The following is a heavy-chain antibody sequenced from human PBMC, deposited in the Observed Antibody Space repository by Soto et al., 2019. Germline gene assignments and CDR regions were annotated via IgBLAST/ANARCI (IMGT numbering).Heavy chain of an antibody. V-gene: IGHV4-34*01. CDR2: INHSGST. CDR3: AGGRGRQQLVMSYYYGMDV. CDR1: GGSFRGYD. D-gene: IGHD6-13*01. Sequence: LENLSLTCAVYGGSFRGYDWSGIRKPPGKGLEWIGEINHSGSTNYNPSLKSRVTISVDTSKNQFSLNLSSVTAADTAVYYCAGGRGRQQLVMSYYYGMDVWGQGTTVTVSS. J-gene: IGHJ6*02.